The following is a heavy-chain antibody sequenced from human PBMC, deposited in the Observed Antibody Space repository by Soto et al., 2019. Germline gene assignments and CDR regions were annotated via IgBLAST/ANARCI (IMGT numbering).Heavy chain of an antibody. J-gene: IGHJ4*02. Sequence: HPGGSLRLSCAASGFTFSSYGMHWVRQAPGKGLDWVAVIWYDGSNKYYADSVKGRFTISRDNSKNTLYLQMNSLRAEDTAVYYCARDGYCSGGSCYSVPVFDYWGQGTLVTVSS. CDR1: GFTFSSYG. CDR2: IWYDGSNK. V-gene: IGHV3-33*01. D-gene: IGHD2-15*01. CDR3: ARDGYCSGGSCYSVPVFDY.